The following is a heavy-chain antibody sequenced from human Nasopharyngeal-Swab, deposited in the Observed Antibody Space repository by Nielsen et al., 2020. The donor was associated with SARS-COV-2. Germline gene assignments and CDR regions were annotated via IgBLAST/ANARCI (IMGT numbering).Heavy chain of an antibody. Sequence: WIRQPPGKGLEWIGEPLPRGPVHYPPPLNSRVSMSVDASKNQFSLKLDSFTAADTAVYYCARGGRHGCSSANRPCAIDVWGQGATVTVSS. CDR2: PLPRGPV. J-gene: IGHJ6*02. V-gene: IGHV4-55*08. CDR3: ARGGRHGCSSANRPCAIDV. D-gene: IGHD2-2*01.